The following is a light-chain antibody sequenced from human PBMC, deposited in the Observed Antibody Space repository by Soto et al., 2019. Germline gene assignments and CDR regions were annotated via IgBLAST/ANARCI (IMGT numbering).Light chain of an antibody. Sequence: EIVLTQSPGTLSLSPGERATLSCRASQSLSSYLAWYQQKPGQAPRLLIYGASSRATGIPDMFSGSGSGTDFTLTISRLDPEDFAVYYCRQYGSSPSYTFGQGTKLVIK. CDR3: RQYGSSPSYT. CDR1: QSLSSY. V-gene: IGKV3-20*01. CDR2: GAS. J-gene: IGKJ2*01.